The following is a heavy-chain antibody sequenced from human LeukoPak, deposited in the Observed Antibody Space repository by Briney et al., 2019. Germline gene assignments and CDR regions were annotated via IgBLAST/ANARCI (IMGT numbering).Heavy chain of an antibody. Sequence: PSETLSLTCAVYGGSFSGYYWSGIRHPPGKGLEWIGEIYHRGSNNYNPSLKSRVTISVDTSKNQFSLKLCSVTAADTAVYYCARGAIPYCSSTSCAGSWFDPWGQGTLVTVSS. CDR2: IYHRGSN. CDR3: ARGAIPYCSSTSCAGSWFDP. CDR1: GGSFSGYY. D-gene: IGHD2-2*01. J-gene: IGHJ5*02. V-gene: IGHV4-34*01.